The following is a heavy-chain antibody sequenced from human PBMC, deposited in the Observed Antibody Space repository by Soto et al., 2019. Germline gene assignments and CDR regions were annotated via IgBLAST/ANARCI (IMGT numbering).Heavy chain of an antibody. V-gene: IGHV3-15*01. J-gene: IGHJ4*02. D-gene: IGHD2-15*01. CDR2: ITSKSVGGTT. CDR1: GFSFSNVW. Sequence: EVQLVESGGGLVKPGGSLTLSCAASGFSFSNVWMSWVRKAPGKGLEWVGHITSKSVGGTTDYTAPVKCRFTISRDDSKDTLYLQMNSLKTEDTAVYYCTTYSTQTFCDGGPCYSLQTKIHDSWGQGILVTVSS. CDR3: TTYSTQTFCDGGPCYSLQTKIHDS.